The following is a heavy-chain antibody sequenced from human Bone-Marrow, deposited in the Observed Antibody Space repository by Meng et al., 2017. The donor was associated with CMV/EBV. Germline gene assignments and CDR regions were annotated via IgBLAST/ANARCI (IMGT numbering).Heavy chain of an antibody. D-gene: IGHD2-2*01. CDR2: TSSSGSTI. J-gene: IGHJ6*02. Sequence: GECLKISCAASGFTFSDYYMSWIRQAPGKGLEWVSYTSSSGSTIYYADSVKGRFTISRDNAKNSLYLQMNSLRAEDTAVYYCARDSAVVVPAASGYSYGYGRLYYYGMAVWGQGTTVTVSS. V-gene: IGHV3-11*04. CDR1: GFTFSDYY. CDR3: ARDSAVVVPAASGYSYGYGRLYYYGMAV.